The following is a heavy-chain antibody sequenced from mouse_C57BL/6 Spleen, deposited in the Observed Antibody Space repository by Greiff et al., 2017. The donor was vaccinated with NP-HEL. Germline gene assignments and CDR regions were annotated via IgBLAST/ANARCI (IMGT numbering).Heavy chain of an antibody. CDR2: IDPETGGT. CDR1: GYTFTDYE. CDR3: TRRGGRYYYAMDY. J-gene: IGHJ4*01. Sequence: VQLQQSGAELVRPGASVTLSCKASGYTFTDYEMHWVKQTPVHGLEWIGAIDPETGGTAYNQKFKGKAILTADKSSSTAYMELRSLTSEDSAVYYCTRRGGRYYYAMDYWGQGTSVTVSS. D-gene: IGHD1-1*02. V-gene: IGHV1-15*01.